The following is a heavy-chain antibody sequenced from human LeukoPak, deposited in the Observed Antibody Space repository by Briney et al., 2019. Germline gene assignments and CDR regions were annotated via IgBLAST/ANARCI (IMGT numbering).Heavy chain of an antibody. J-gene: IGHJ6*02. CDR1: GGSVSSGSYY. CDR3: ARGRSNYYGMDV. CDR2: IYYSGST. Sequence: KASETLSLTCTVSGGSVSSGSYYWSWIRQPPGKGLEWIGYIYYSGSTNYNPSLKSRVTISVDTSKNPFSLKLSSVTAADTAVYYCARGRSNYYGMDVWGQGTTVTVSS. D-gene: IGHD1-26*01. V-gene: IGHV4-61*01.